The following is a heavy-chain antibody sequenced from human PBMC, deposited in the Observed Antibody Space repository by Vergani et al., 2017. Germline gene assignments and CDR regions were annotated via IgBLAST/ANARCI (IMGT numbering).Heavy chain of an antibody. CDR3: AKANPRNSGYDYLYYYPALDV. CDR1: GFTFTNFA. V-gene: IGHV3-23*01. Sequence: EVQLLESGGNLVQPGGSLRLSCAASGFTFTNFAMNWVRQAPGKGLEWVSGLSGSGGSTYYAGSVKGRFTISRDSSKNTLYLQMNSLSAGDTAVYYCAKANPRNSGYDYLYYYPALDVWGQGTTVTVSS. J-gene: IGHJ6*02. CDR2: LSGSGGST. D-gene: IGHD5-12*01.